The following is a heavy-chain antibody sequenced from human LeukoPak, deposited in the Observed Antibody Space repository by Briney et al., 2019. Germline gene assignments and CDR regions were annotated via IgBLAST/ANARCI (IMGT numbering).Heavy chain of an antibody. CDR1: GDSVSSNSAA. CDR2: TYYRSKWYN. J-gene: IGHJ2*01. D-gene: IGHD6-19*01. CDR3: AREGSCSSGWYLVYWYFDL. V-gene: IGHV6-1*01. Sequence: SQTLSLTCAISGDSVSSNSAAWNWIRQSPSRGLEWLGRTYYRSKWYNDYAVSVKSRITINPDTSKNQFSLQLNSVTPEDTAVYYCAREGSCSSGWYLVYWYFDLWGRGTLVTVSS.